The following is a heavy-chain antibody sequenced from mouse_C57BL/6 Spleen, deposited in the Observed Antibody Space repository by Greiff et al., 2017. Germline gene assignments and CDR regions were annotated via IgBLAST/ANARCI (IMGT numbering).Heavy chain of an antibody. CDR2: ILPGSGST. D-gene: IGHD2-3*01. CDR3: ARDGYGTYFDS. Sequence: VQRVESGAELMKPGASVKLSCKATGYTFTGYWIEWVKQRPGHGLEWIGEILPGSGSTNYTEKFKGKATITADTSSNTAYMQLSSLTTEDSAIFSCARDGYGTYFDSGGQGT. J-gene: IGHJ2*01. CDR1: GYTFTGYW. V-gene: IGHV1-9*01.